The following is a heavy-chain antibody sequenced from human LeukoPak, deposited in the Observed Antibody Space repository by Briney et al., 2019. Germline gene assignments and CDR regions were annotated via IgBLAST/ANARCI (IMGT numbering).Heavy chain of an antibody. CDR1: GFTFSSYA. V-gene: IGHV3-30-3*01. D-gene: IGHD3-10*01. Sequence: GGSLRLSCAASGFTFSSYAMHWVRQAPGKGLEWVAVISYDGSNRYYADSVKGRFTISRDNSKNTLYLQMNSLRAEDTAVNYCARDGGEITMVRGVIIYWGQGTLVTVSS. J-gene: IGHJ4*02. CDR2: ISYDGSNR. CDR3: ARDGGEITMVRGVIIY.